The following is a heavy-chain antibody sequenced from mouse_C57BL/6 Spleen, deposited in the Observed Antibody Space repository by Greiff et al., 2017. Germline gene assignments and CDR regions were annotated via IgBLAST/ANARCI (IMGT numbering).Heavy chain of an antibody. CDR1: GFSLTSYG. CDR2: IWSDGST. Sequence: VQLKESGPGLVAPSQSLSITCTVSGFSLTSYGVYWVRQPPGKGLEWLVVIWSDGSTTYNLALKSRLNISKDNSKSQVFIKMHSLQTEDTAMYYCARHKNWYFDVWGTGTTVTVSS. CDR3: ARHKNWYFDV. V-gene: IGHV2-6-1*01. J-gene: IGHJ1*03.